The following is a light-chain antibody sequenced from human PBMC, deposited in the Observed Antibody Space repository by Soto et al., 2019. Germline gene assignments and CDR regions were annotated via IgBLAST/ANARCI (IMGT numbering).Light chain of an antibody. CDR3: QQYDNLPIT. J-gene: IGKJ5*01. CDR2: AES. CDR1: QSIASY. V-gene: IGKV1-33*01. Sequence: DIQMTQSPSSLSASVGDRVTITCRASQSIASYLNWCQQKPGKAPKLLIYAESTLQGGVPSRFSGSGSGTDFTFTISSLQPEDIATYYCQQYDNLPITFGQGTRLEI.